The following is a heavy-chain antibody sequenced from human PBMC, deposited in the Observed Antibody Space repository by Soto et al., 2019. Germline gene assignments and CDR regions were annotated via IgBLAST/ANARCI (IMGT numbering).Heavy chain of an antibody. CDR2: IWYDGSNK. V-gene: IGHV3-33*08. D-gene: IGHD1-7*01. CDR1: GFTFSSYG. CDR3: ARDGRNWNYGLDAFDI. Sequence: GGSLRLSCAASGFTFSSYGMHWVRQAPGKGLEWVAVIWYDGSNKYYADSVKGRFTISRDNSKNTLYLQMNSLRAEDTAVYYCARDGRNWNYGLDAFDIWGQGTMVTVSS. J-gene: IGHJ3*02.